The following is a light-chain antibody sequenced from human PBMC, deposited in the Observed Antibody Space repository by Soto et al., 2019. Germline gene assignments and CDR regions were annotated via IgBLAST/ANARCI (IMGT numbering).Light chain of an antibody. V-gene: IGKV1-39*01. CDR1: PSISVF. CDR3: HQNYNTPCT. CDR2: DAS. Sequence: DIQMTQSPSALSASVGDRVVITCRASPSISVFLNWFQQKPGKAPESLIHDASSLQSGVPSRFSGRGSGTDITLTMSSLQPKDFVTYYCHQNYNTPCTFGQGTKLQIQ. J-gene: IGKJ2*02.